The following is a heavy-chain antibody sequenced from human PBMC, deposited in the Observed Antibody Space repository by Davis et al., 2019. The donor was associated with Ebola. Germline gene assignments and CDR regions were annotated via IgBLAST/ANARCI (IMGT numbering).Heavy chain of an antibody. CDR3: ASITTAV. CDR2: ISGDGSGN. J-gene: IGHJ4*02. CDR1: GFTFNMSW. D-gene: IGHD6-13*01. Sequence: GGSLRLSCAASGFTFNMSWMTWVRQAPGKGLDWVATISGDGSGNYCVDSLKGRFTISRDNVKNSLYLQMNNLRVEDTAVYYCASITTAVWGQGTLVTVSS. V-gene: IGHV3-7*01.